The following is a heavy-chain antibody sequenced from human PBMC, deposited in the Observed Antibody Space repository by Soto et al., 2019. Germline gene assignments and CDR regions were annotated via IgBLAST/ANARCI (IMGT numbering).Heavy chain of an antibody. J-gene: IGHJ4*02. CDR3: AKGKYYGSGSYFPFDY. V-gene: IGHV3-23*01. CDR2: ISGSGGST. Sequence: GGSLRLSCAASGFTFSSYATNWVRQAPGKGLEWVSGISGSGGSTYYADSVKGRFTISRDNSKDTLYLQMSSLRGEDTAVYYCAKGKYYGSGSYFPFDYWGQGTLVTVSS. D-gene: IGHD3-10*01. CDR1: GFTFSSYA.